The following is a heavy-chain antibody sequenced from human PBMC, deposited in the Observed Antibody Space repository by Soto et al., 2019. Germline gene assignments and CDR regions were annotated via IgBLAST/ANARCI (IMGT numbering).Heavy chain of an antibody. CDR3: ARLPGVRGVFDGFNV. J-gene: IGHJ3*01. D-gene: IGHD3-10*01. Sequence: GESLKISCTGSGYSFAVYCIGLVLRMPGKGLEWMWVIYPGDSDTGYSPSFHGQVTISADKSISTAYLQWSSLKASDTAMYFCARLPGVRGVFDGFNVWGQGTMVTVSS. CDR2: IYPGDSDT. CDR1: GYSFAVYC. V-gene: IGHV5-51*01.